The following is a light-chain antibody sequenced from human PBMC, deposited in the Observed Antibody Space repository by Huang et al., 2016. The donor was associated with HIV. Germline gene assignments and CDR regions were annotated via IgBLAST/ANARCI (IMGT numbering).Light chain of an antibody. CDR3: MQAIQIPT. V-gene: IGKV2-28*01. CDR1: QSLLHRNGYNY. CDR2: LGS. Sequence: DIVMTQSPLSLPVTPGEPASICCRSSQSLLHRNGYNYLDWYLQKPVQSTQLLIYLGSNRSSGVPDRFSGSGSSTDFTLIISRVEAEDVGIYYCMQAIQIPTFGPGTKVDIK. J-gene: IGKJ3*01.